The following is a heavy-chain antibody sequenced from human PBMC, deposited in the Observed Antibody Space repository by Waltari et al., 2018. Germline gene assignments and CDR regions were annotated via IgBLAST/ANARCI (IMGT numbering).Heavy chain of an antibody. D-gene: IGHD3-3*01. Sequence: VSSISSSSSYIYYADSVKGRFTISRDNAKNSLYLQMNSLRAEDTAVYYCARRRFLEWLLEVGTRTDDAFDIWGQGTMVTVSS. CDR2: ISSSSSYI. CDR3: ARRRFLEWLLEVGTRTDDAFDI. J-gene: IGHJ3*02. V-gene: IGHV3-21*01.